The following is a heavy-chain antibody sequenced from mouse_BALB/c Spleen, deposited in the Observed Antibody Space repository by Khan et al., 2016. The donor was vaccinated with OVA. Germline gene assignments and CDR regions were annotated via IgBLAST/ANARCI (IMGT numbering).Heavy chain of an antibody. Sequence: QIQLVQSGAERAKPGASVKMSCKASGYTFTTYWMHWVKQRPGQGLEWIGYINPTSGYTDYNEKFKDRATLSADKSSSTAYMQLSSLTSEDSAVYYCTRDRIDYWGQGNTHTVSS. J-gene: IGHJ2*01. V-gene: IGHV1-7*01. CDR1: GYTFTTYW. CDR3: TRDRIDY. CDR2: INPTSGYT.